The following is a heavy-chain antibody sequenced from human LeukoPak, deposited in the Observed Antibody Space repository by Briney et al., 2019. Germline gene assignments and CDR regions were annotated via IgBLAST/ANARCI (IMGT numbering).Heavy chain of an antibody. CDR3: ARSFDH. V-gene: IGHV3-13*04. J-gene: IGHJ4*02. CDR2: INTAGDT. CDR1: GFTFSSSD. Sequence: GGALRLSCAASGFTFSSSDMHWVRQATGKGLEWVSAINTAGDTYYPGSVKGRFTISRDNARNSLYLQMNGLRAGDTAVYYCARSFDHWGQGTLVTVSS.